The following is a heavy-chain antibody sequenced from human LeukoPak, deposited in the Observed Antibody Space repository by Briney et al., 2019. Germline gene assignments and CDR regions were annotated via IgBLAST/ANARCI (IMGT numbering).Heavy chain of an antibody. D-gene: IGHD3-10*01. CDR3: TSGRRRKGTYVDY. CDR1: GGSISSYY. J-gene: IGHJ4*02. CDR2: IYYSGST. Sequence: SETLPLTCTVSGGSISSYYWSWIRQPPGRGLEWIGYIYYSGSTNYNPSLKSRVTISVDTSKNQFSLKLSSVTAADTAVYYCTSGRRRKGTYVDYWGQGTLVTVSS. V-gene: IGHV4-59*08.